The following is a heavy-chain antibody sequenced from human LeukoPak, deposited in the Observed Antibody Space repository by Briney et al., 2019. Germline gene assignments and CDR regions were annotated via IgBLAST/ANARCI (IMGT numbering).Heavy chain of an antibody. Sequence: PSQTLSLTCTASGGSISSGEYYWSWIRQPPGKGLEWIGYIYYSGSTYYNPSLKSRVTISVDTSKNQFSLKLSSVTAADTAVYYCASLTYRYQPPFDYWGQGTLVTVSS. CDR1: GGSISSGEYY. D-gene: IGHD2-2*01. CDR3: ASLTYRYQPPFDY. J-gene: IGHJ4*02. CDR2: IYYSGST. V-gene: IGHV4-30-4*01.